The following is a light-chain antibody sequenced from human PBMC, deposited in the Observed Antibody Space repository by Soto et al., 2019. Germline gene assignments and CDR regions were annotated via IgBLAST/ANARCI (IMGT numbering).Light chain of an antibody. CDR3: CSYSTDTTLYV. CDR2: DVS. V-gene: IGLV2-14*01. Sequence: QSALAQPASVSVSPGQSITISCSGTNSDVGDYNLVSWYQQRPGEAPKLVIFDVSNRPSGVSDRFSGSKSGNTASLTISGLQAEDEGDYFCCSYSTDTTLYVFGSGTKVTVL. CDR1: NSDVGDYNL. J-gene: IGLJ1*01.